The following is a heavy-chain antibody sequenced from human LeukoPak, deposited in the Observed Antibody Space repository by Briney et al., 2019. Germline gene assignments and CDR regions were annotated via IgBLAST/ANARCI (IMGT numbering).Heavy chain of an antibody. V-gene: IGHV3-9*01. Sequence: PGGPLRLSCAASGFTFDDYAMHWVRQAPGKGLEWVSGISWNSGSIGYADSVKGRFTISRDNAKNSLYLQMNSLRAEDTALYYCAKDYLSGSGSYFAYFDYWGQGTLVTVSS. CDR1: GFTFDDYA. J-gene: IGHJ4*02. D-gene: IGHD3-10*01. CDR2: ISWNSGSI. CDR3: AKDYLSGSGSYFAYFDY.